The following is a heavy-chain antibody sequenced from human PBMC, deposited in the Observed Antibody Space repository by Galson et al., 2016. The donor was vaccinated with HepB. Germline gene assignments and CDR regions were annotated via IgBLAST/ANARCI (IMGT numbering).Heavy chain of an antibody. CDR1: GGSLTNAY. Sequence: SLTCDVFGGSLTNAYWTWIRQPPGKGLEWIGEVNHLGGATYNPSLKGRGTLSVDMSKSQFSLRLTSVTAADTAVYYCARASPRDSSGWYPDAFDIWGQGTMVTVSS. J-gene: IGHJ3*02. V-gene: IGHV4-34*01. CDR2: VNHLGGA. D-gene: IGHD6-19*01. CDR3: ARASPRDSSGWYPDAFDI.